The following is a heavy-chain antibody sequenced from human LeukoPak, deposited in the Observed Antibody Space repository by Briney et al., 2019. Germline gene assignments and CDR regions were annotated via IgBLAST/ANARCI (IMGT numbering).Heavy chain of an antibody. CDR2: INHSGST. Sequence: SETLSLTCAVYGGSFSGYYWSWIRQPPGKGLEWNGEINHSGSTNYNPSLKSRVTISVDTSKNQFSLKLSSVTAADTAVYYCARDRPSMITFGGVIALDYWGQGTLVTVSS. CDR1: GGSFSGYY. V-gene: IGHV4-34*01. D-gene: IGHD3-16*02. J-gene: IGHJ4*02. CDR3: ARDRPSMITFGGVIALDY.